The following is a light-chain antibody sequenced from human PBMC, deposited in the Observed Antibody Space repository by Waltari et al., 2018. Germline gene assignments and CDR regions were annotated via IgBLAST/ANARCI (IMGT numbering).Light chain of an antibody. V-gene: IGLV1-44*01. CDR1: RSHIGSTC. CDR2: SNN. J-gene: IGLJ3*02. Sequence: QSVLTQPPSASGTPGPRVAISCSRTRSHIGSTCVHWYQQLPGTAPNLLTPSNNQRPSGVPDRFSGPKSGTSASLAISGLQSEDEAHYYCAAWDASLNGWVFGGGTKLTVL. CDR3: AAWDASLNGWV.